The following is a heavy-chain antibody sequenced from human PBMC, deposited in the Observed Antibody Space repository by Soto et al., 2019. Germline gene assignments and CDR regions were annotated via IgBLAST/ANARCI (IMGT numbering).Heavy chain of an antibody. CDR1: GYIFTNYG. J-gene: IGHJ4*02. V-gene: IGHV1-18*01. D-gene: IGHD3-10*01. CDR2: ISAYNGSI. CDR3: ARAGGSGSYADFDY. Sequence: QVQLVQSGGEVKKPGASVKVSCKASGYIFTNYGVSWVRQAPGQGLEWMGWISAYNGSINYAQKFQGRVTMTTETSTSTAYMELRSLRSDDTAMYYCARAGGSGSYADFDYWGQGTLVTVST.